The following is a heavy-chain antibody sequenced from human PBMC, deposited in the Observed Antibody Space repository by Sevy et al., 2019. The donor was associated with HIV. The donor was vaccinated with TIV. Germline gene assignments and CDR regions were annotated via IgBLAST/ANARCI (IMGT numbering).Heavy chain of an antibody. D-gene: IGHD2-15*01. CDR1: EITLSNYA. CDR3: AKDRAVLVGDAFDL. V-gene: IGHV3-23*01. CDR2: ISGSGGST. J-gene: IGHJ3*01. Sequence: GGSLRLSCAASEITLSNYAMNWVRQAPGRGLEWVSAISGSGGSTYYADSVKGRFTISRDNSKNTLSLQMHSLRGEDTAVYYCAKDRAVLVGDAFDLWGQGTMVTVSS.